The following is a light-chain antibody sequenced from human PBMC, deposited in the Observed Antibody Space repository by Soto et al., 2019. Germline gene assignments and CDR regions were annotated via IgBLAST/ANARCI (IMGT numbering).Light chain of an antibody. CDR3: QRSYSTPRT. CDR1: QSISNY. CDR2: AAS. Sequence: DIQMTQSPSSLSASVGDRVTITCRASQSISNYLNWYQQKPGKAPKLLMYAASSLQSGVPSRFSGSGSRTHFTLNIISLQPEDFTNYNCQRSYSTPRTFGQETKVEIK. V-gene: IGKV1-39*01. J-gene: IGKJ1*01.